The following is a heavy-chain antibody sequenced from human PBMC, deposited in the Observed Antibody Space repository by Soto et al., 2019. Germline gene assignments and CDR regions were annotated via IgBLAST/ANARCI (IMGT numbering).Heavy chain of an antibody. J-gene: IGHJ3*02. Sequence: SETLSLTCAVYGGFVTSGSYYWSWIRQPPGKGLEWIGEMSHSGGTHFNPSLKSRVTISVDTSKNQFTLKMSSVTAAATALYYCARVERGTATTLVDAFDIWGPGTRVTVS. V-gene: IGHV4-34*01. CDR1: GGFVTSGSYY. CDR3: ARVERGTATTLVDAFDI. CDR2: MSHSGGT. D-gene: IGHD1-1*01.